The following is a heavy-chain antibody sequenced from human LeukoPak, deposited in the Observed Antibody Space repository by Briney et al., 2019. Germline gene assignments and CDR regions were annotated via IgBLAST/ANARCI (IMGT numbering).Heavy chain of an antibody. V-gene: IGHV3-23*01. Sequence: PGGSLRLSCAASGFTFSNFAMTWVRQAPGKGLGWVSSISGSGGSRYYVDSVKGRFTISRDKSKNTLYLQMNNLRAEDTAVYYCAKGVDASGIYYYFYMDVWGKGTTVSVSS. CDR1: GFTFSNFA. D-gene: IGHD3-16*01. CDR3: AKGVDASGIYYYFYMDV. CDR2: ISGSGGSR. J-gene: IGHJ6*03.